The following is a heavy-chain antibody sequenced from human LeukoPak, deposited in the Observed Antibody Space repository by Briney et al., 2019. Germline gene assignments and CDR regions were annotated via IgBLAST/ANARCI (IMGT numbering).Heavy chain of an antibody. J-gene: IGHJ5*02. V-gene: IGHV4-59*01. CDR3: GRAARGHCFAP. CDR2: IYYSGST. Sequence: SETLSLTCTVSGGSISSYYWSWIRQPPGKGLEWIGYIYYSGSTNYNPSLKSRVTISVDTSKNQFSLKLSSVTAADTAVYYCGRAARGHCFAPWGQGILVTVSS. CDR1: GGSISSYY. D-gene: IGHD3-10*01.